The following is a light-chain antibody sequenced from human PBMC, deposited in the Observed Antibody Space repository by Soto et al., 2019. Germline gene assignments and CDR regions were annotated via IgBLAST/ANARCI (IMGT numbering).Light chain of an antibody. CDR3: SSYTSSSKV. J-gene: IGLJ1*01. CDR2: DVS. Sequence: QSALTQPSSVSWSPGQSITISCTATTRTVGGYNYVAWYQQNPGKAPKLMIYDVSNRPSGVSNRFSGSKSGNTASLTISGLQAEDEADYYCSSYTSSSKVFGTGTKVTVL. CDR1: TRTVGGYNY. V-gene: IGLV2-14*01.